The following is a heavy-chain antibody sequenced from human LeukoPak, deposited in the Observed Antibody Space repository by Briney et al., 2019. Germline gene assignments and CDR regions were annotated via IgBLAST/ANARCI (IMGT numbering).Heavy chain of an antibody. CDR3: ARGLGELLWGCDY. J-gene: IGHJ4*02. CDR2: IIPILGIG. D-gene: IGHD3-10*01. Sequence: GASVKVSCKASGGTFSSYAINWVRQAPGQGLEWMGRIIPILGIGNYAQKFQGRVTITADKSTSTAYMELSSLRSEDTAVYYCARGLGELLWGCDYWGQRTLVTVSS. CDR1: GGTFSSYA. V-gene: IGHV1-69*04.